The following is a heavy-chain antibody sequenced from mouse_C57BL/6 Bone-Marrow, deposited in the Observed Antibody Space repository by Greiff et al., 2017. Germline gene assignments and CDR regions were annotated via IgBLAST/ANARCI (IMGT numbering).Heavy chain of an antibody. CDR2: IYPRSGNT. D-gene: IGHD2-1*01. CDR3: ARWGGRGNYVVYAMDY. CDR1: GYTFTSYG. V-gene: IGHV1-81*01. J-gene: IGHJ4*01. Sequence: VKVVESGAELARPGASVKLSCKASGYTFTSYGISWVKQRTGQGLEWIGEIYPRSGNTYYNEKFKGKATLTADKSSSTAYMELRSLTSEDSAVYFCARWGGRGNYVVYAMDYWGQGTSVTVSS.